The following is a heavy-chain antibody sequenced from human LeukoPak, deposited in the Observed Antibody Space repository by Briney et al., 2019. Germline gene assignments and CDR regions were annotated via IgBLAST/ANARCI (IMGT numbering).Heavy chain of an antibody. CDR1: GDSITSTSYY. CDR2: VHYSVDT. CDR3: ARLTALGTANDY. Sequence: RSETLSLTCTVSGDSITSTSYYWGWIRQPPGKGLEWIGSVHYSVDTYYNPSVKSRVTISVDTSKNQISLKLTSVTAADTAVYYCARLTALGTANDYWGQGTLVTVSS. J-gene: IGHJ4*02. D-gene: IGHD6-13*01. V-gene: IGHV4-39*01.